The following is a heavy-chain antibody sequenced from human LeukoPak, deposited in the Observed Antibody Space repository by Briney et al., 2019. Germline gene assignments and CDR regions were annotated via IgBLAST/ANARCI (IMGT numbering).Heavy chain of an antibody. CDR3: TRGRFDSEAFDI. D-gene: IGHD3-22*01. CDR2: IYYSGST. CDR1: GGSISSYY. V-gene: IGHV4-59*12. J-gene: IGHJ3*02. Sequence: SETLSLTCTVSGGSISSYYWSWIRQPPGKGLEWIGYIYYSGSTNYNPSLESRVTISLDTSKNQFSLKLNSVTAADTAVYYCTRGRFDSEAFDIWGQGTLVTVSS.